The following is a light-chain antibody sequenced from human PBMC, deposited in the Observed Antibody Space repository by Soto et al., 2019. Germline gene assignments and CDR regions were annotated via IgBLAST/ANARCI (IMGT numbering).Light chain of an antibody. CDR2: GAS. CDR1: QSVSSSY. J-gene: IGKJ1*01. V-gene: IGKV3-20*01. CDR3: QQYLITPWT. Sequence: EIVLTQSPGTLSLSPGERATLSCRASQSVSSSYLAWYQQKPGQAPRLLIYGASNRATGIPDRFSGSGSGTDFTLTIGRLEPEDFAVYYCQQYLITPWTFGQGTKVDIK.